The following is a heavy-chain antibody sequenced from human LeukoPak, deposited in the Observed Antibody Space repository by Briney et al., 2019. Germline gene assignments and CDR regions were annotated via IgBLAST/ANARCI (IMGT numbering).Heavy chain of an antibody. V-gene: IGHV3-13*01. CDR1: GFTFSSYA. D-gene: IGHD6-13*01. CDR2: IGTAGDT. J-gene: IGHJ5*01. CDR3: ARDLSAGYSSNWYDY. Sequence: GGSLRLSCAASGFTFSSYAMNWVRQATGKGLEWVSAIGTAGDTYYPGSVKGRFTISRENAKNSLYLQMNSLRAEDTAVYYCARDLSAGYSSNWYDYWGQGTLVTVSS.